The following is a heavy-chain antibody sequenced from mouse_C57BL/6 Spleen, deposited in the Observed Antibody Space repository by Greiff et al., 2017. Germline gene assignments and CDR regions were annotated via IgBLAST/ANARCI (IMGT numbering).Heavy chain of an antibody. Sequence: VQLQQSGPELVKPGASVKISCKASGYSFTGYYMNWVKQSPEKSLEWIGEINPSTGGTTYNQKFKAKATLTVDKSSSTAYMQLKSLTSEDSAVYYCATYGNRGYWGQGTTLTVSS. D-gene: IGHD2-1*01. CDR2: INPSTGGT. J-gene: IGHJ2*01. V-gene: IGHV1-42*01. CDR1: GYSFTGYY. CDR3: ATYGNRGY.